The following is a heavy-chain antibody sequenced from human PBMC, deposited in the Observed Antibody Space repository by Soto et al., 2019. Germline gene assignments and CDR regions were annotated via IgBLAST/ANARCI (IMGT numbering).Heavy chain of an antibody. CDR3: ARGDSSGYSPYFDY. V-gene: IGHV4-61*01. J-gene: IGHJ4*02. D-gene: IGHD3-22*01. CDR2: IYYSGST. Sequence: SETLSLTCTVSGGSVSSGSYYWSWIRQPPGKGLEWIGYIYYSGSTNCNPSLKSRVTISVDTSKNRFSLKLSSVTAADTAVYYCARGDSSGYSPYFDYWGQGTLVTVSS. CDR1: GGSVSSGSYY.